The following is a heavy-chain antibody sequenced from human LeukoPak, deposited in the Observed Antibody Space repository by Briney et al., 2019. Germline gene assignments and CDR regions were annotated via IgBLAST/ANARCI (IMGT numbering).Heavy chain of an antibody. CDR1: GGSFSGYY. CDR3: ARSYDSSGYYYFDY. D-gene: IGHD3-22*01. Sequence: SETLSLTCTVSGGSFSGYYWSWIRQPPGKGLDWIGHVHYTGSANYNPSLKSRVTISMDTSKNQFSLRLSSVSAVDTAVYYCARSYDSSGYYYFDYWGQGTLVTVSS. V-gene: IGHV4-59*01. CDR2: VHYTGSA. J-gene: IGHJ4*02.